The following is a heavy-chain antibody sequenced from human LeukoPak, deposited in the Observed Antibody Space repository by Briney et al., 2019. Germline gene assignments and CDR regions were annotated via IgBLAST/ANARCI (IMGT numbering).Heavy chain of an antibody. CDR2: IYHSGST. CDR3: ARMYYYDSSYYFDY. J-gene: IGHJ4*02. D-gene: IGHD3-22*01. CDR1: GGSISSGGYY. Sequence: SETLSLTCTVSGGSISSGGYYWSWIRQPPGKGLEWIGYIYHSGSTYYNPSLKSRVTISVDTSKNQFSLKLSSVTAADTAVYYCARMYYYDSSYYFDYWGQGTLVTVSS. V-gene: IGHV4-30-2*01.